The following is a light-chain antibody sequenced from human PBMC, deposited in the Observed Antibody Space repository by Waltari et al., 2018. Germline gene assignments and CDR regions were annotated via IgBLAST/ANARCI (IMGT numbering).Light chain of an antibody. CDR1: GPNIGRNV. J-gene: IGLJ1*01. CDR3: GAWDASLNGYV. V-gene: IGLV1-44*01. Sequence: SVLTQPPSASGTSGQRVSISCARSGPNIGRNVLNRYQQLPGTAPKLLIHSSNQRPSGVPDRFSGSKSGTSASLAISGLQSEDEADYHCGAWDASLNGYVFGTGTKVTVL. CDR2: SSN.